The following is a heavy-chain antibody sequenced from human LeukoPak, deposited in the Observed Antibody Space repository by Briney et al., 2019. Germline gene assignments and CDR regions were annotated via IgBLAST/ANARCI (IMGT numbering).Heavy chain of an antibody. CDR1: GFTFSDYY. CDR3: AKVSIAAADTLRNYDY. V-gene: IGHV3-11*01. CDR2: ISSSGSTT. D-gene: IGHD6-13*01. J-gene: IGHJ4*02. Sequence: GGSLRLSCAASGFTFSDYYMSWIRQAPGKGLEWVSYISSSGSTTYYADSVKGRFTISRDNSKNTLYLQMIGLRADDTAIYYCAKVSIAAADTLRNYDYWGQGTLVTVSS.